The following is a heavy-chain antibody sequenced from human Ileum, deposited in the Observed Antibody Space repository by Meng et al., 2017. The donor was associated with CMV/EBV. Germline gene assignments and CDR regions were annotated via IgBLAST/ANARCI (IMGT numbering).Heavy chain of an antibody. Sequence: GGSLRLSCAASGFTFRSYTMNWVRQAPGKGLEWVSSFSSSGTYINYADSVKGRFTISRDNAKNSLFLQMNSLRAEDTAVYYCATSSSSPGNDWGQGTLVTVSS. D-gene: IGHD6-13*01. CDR3: ATSSSSPGND. CDR2: FSSSGTYI. V-gene: IGHV3-21*01. J-gene: IGHJ4*02. CDR1: GFTFRSYT.